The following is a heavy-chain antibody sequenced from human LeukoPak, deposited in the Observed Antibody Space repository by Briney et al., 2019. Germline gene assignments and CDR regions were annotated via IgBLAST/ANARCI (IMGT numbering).Heavy chain of an antibody. CDR2: IYSGGST. J-gene: IGHJ5*02. CDR1: GFTVSSNY. Sequence: GGSLRLSCAASGFTVSSNYMSWVRQAPGKGLGWVSVIYSGGSTYYADSVKGRFTISRDNSKNTLYLQMNSLRAGDTAVCYCAREEAAAGFDPWGQGTLVTVSS. V-gene: IGHV3-53*01. D-gene: IGHD6-13*01. CDR3: AREEAAAGFDP.